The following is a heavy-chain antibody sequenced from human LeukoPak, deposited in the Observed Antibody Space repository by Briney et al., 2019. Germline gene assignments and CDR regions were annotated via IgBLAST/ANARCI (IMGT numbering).Heavy chain of an antibody. D-gene: IGHD3-22*01. CDR1: GFTFSSYS. CDR3: ASDGSSGYYYDFQH. CDR2: ISSSSSYI. J-gene: IGHJ1*01. V-gene: IGHV3-21*01. Sequence: GGSLRLSCAASGFTFSSYSMNWVRQAPGKGLEWVSSISSSSSYICYADSVKGRFTISRDNAKNSLYLQMNSLRAEDTAVYYCASDGSSGYYYDFQHWGQGTLVTVSS.